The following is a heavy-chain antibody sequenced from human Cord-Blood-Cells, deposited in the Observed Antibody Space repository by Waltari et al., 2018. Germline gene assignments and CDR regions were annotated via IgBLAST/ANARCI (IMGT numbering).Heavy chain of an antibody. V-gene: IGHV4-34*01. CDR3: ARGRGGDDSHDAFDI. J-gene: IGHJ3*02. CDR2: INHSGST. CDR1: GGSFSGYY. Sequence: QVQLQQWGAGLLKPSETLSLTCAVYGGSFSGYYWSWIRQPPGKGLEWMGEINHSGSTNYNPSLKSRVTISLDPSKNQFSLKLSSVTAADTAVYYCARGRGGDDSHDAFDIWGQGTMVTVSS. D-gene: IGHD3-10*01.